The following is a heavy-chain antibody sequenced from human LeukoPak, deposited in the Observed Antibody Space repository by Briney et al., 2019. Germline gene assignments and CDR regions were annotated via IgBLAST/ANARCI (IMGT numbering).Heavy chain of an antibody. Sequence: GGSLRLSCAASGFIISSYTMSWVRQAPGKGLEWVSAISTFGASPYYVDSVKGRFTISRDNSKNTLWLQMSSLRSEDTAVYYCARGRDGYNYWGQGTLVTVSS. V-gene: IGHV3-23*01. CDR2: ISTFGASP. CDR1: GFIISSYT. D-gene: IGHD5-24*01. J-gene: IGHJ4*02. CDR3: ARGRDGYNY.